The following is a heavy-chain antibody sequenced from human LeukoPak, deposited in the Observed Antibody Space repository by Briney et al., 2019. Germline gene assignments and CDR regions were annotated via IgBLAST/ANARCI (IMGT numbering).Heavy chain of an antibody. CDR1: GFTFSSYS. CDR2: ISSSSSYI. CDR3: ARERAPGYYYMDV. Sequence: GGSLRLSCAASGFTFSSYSMNWVRQAPGKGLEWVSCISSSSSYIYDADSVKGRFTISRDNAKNSLYLQMNSLRVEDTAVYYCARERAPGYYYMDVWGKGTTVTVSS. J-gene: IGHJ6*03. V-gene: IGHV3-21*01.